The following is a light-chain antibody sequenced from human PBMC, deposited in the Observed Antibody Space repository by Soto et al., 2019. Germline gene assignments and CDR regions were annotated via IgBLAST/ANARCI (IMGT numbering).Light chain of an antibody. CDR2: EVT. J-gene: IGLJ1*01. Sequence: LTQPASVSGSPGQSITSSCTGTSSVVGRYNFVSWYQQHPGKVPKVMIYEVTKRPSGVSNRFSGSKSGNMAFLTISGLQAEDEADYYCCSDAGSGIYVFGTGTKVTVL. V-gene: IGLV2-23*02. CDR3: CSDAGSGIYV. CDR1: SSVVGRYNF.